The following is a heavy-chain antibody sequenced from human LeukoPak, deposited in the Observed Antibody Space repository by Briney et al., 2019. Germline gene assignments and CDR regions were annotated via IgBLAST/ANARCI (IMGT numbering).Heavy chain of an antibody. J-gene: IGHJ3*02. V-gene: IGHV1-18*01. D-gene: IGHD2-2*01. CDR3: ARDLLVVVPAAISGSNI. CDR1: GYTFTSYG. CDR2: ISAYNGNT. Sequence: ASVKVSCKASGYTFTSYGISWVRQAPGQGLEWIGWISAYNGNTNYAQKLQGRVTMTTDTSTSTAYMELRSLRSDDTAVYYCARDLLVVVPAAISGSNIWGQGTMVTVSS.